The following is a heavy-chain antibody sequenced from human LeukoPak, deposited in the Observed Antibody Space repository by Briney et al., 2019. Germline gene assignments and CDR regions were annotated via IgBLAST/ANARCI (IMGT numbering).Heavy chain of an antibody. J-gene: IGHJ5*02. CDR3: ARTRGGVTTSFDP. CDR2: IYHSGST. D-gene: IGHD4-17*01. V-gene: IGHV4-38-2*01. CDR1: GYSISSGYY. Sequence: SGTLSLTCAVSGYSISSGYYWGWIRQPPGKGLEWIGSIYHSGSTYYNPSLKSRVTISVDTSKNQFSLKLSSVTAADTAVYYCARTRGGVTTSFDPWGQGTLVTVSS.